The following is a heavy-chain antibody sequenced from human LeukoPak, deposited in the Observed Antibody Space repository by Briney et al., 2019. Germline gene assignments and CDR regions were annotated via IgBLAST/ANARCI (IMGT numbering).Heavy chain of an antibody. CDR2: ISAYNGNT. CDR3: ARLGLYSYGLYYFDY. CDR1: GYTFTSYG. D-gene: IGHD5-18*01. V-gene: IGHV1-18*01. Sequence: ASVKVSCKASGYTFTSYGISWVRQAPGQGLEWMGWISAYNGNTNYAQKLQGRVTITADKSTSTAYMELSSLRSEDTAVYYCARLGLYSYGLYYFDYWGQGTLVTVSS. J-gene: IGHJ4*02.